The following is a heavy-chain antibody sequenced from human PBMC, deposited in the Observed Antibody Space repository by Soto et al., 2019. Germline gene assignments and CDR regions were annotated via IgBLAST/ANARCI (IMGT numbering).Heavy chain of an antibody. CDR1: GYALTSYY. D-gene: IGHD6-25*01. CDR3: ARGVGAASENTIDY. V-gene: IGHV1-46*01. CDR2: INPSDGRA. Sequence: ASVKVSCKASGYALTSYYMHWVLQAPGQGLEWLGIINPSDGRANYAQKFQGRVTMTRDTSTGTVYMELSSLRSEDTAVYYCARGVGAASENTIDYWGQGTLVTVSS. J-gene: IGHJ4*02.